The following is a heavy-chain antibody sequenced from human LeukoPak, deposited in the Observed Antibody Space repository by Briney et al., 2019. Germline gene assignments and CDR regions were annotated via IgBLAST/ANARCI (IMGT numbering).Heavy chain of an antibody. CDR1: VFIFSSYG. Sequence: GRSLRLSCAASVFIFSSYGMHWVRQAPGKGLEWVAVISSDGTNKYYADSVKGRFTISRDNSKSTLYLQMNSLRAEDTAVYYCAQDWATLDYWGQGTLVTVSS. V-gene: IGHV3-30*18. CDR2: ISSDGTNK. J-gene: IGHJ4*02. CDR3: AQDWATLDY. D-gene: IGHD2-15*01.